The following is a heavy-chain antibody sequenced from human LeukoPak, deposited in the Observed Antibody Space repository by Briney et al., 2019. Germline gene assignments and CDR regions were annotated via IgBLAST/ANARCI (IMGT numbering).Heavy chain of an antibody. CDR2: ISDRGGST. Sequence: GGSLRLSCAASGFTFSSYAMSWVRQAPGKRLEWVSYISDRGGSTYYADSVKGRFTISRDNSKNTLYLQMNSLRADDTAVYYCAKDRGVSSSWYPRDFDYWGQGTLVTVSS. D-gene: IGHD6-13*01. CDR1: GFTFSSYA. J-gene: IGHJ4*02. V-gene: IGHV3-23*01. CDR3: AKDRGVSSSWYPRDFDY.